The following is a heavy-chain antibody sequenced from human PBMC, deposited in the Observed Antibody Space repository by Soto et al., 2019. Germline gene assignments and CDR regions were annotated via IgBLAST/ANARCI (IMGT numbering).Heavy chain of an antibody. Sequence: PSETLSLTCTVSGGSISGYYWSWIRQPPGKGLEWIGYIYYSGSTIYNPSLKSRVTISVDTSRNQFSLKLSSVTAADTAVYYCARAPVGDRRLDYWGQGTLVTVSS. CDR3: ARAPVGDRRLDY. D-gene: IGHD3-16*01. V-gene: IGHV4-59*01. CDR1: GGSISGYY. CDR2: IYYSGST. J-gene: IGHJ4*02.